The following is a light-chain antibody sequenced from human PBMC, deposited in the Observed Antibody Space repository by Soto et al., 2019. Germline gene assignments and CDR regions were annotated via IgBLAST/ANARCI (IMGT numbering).Light chain of an antibody. CDR3: QPWT. V-gene: IGKV3-15*01. J-gene: IGKJ1*01. CDR2: GAS. CDR1: QSVSSN. Sequence: EIVMTHSPATLSVSPGKRATLSCRASQSVSSNLAWYQQNPGQAPRLLISGASTRATGIPARFSGSGSGTEFTLTISSLQSEDFAVYYCQPWTFGQGTKVDIK.